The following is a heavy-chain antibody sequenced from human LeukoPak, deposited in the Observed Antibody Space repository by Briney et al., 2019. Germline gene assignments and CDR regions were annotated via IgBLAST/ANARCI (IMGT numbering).Heavy chain of an antibody. CDR1: GGSISSGDYY. CDR3: ARDGPPDTIFGVSGFDP. V-gene: IGHV4-30-4*08. Sequence: PSETLSPTCTVSGGSISSGDYYWSWIRQPPGKGLEWIGYIYYSGSTYYNPSLKSRVTISVDTSKNQFSLKLSSVTAADTAVYYCARDGPPDTIFGVSGFDPWGQGTLVTVSS. J-gene: IGHJ5*02. CDR2: IYYSGST. D-gene: IGHD3-3*01.